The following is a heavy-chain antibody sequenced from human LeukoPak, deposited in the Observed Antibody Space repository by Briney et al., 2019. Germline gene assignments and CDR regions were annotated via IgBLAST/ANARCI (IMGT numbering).Heavy chain of an antibody. V-gene: IGHV3-23*01. CDR3: AKDRRDGYNFDAFDI. D-gene: IGHD5-24*01. CDR2: ISGSGGST. CDR1: GFNFSIYP. Sequence: GGSLRLSCTTSGFNFSIYPMTWVRQAPGKGLEWVSAISGSGGSTYYADSVKGRFTISRDNSKNTLYLQMNSLRAEDTAVYYCAKDRRDGYNFDAFDIWGQGTMVTVSS. J-gene: IGHJ3*02.